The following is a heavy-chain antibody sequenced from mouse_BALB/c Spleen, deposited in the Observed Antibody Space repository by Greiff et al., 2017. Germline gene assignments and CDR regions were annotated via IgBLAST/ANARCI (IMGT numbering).Heavy chain of an antibody. CDR2: ISSGGST. Sequence: VQLVESGGGLVKPGGSLKLSCAASGFTFSSYAMSWVRQTPEKRLEWVASISSGGSTYYPDSVKGRFTISRDNARNILYLQMSSLRSEDTAMYYCARAPYYYGSSSFAYWGQGTLVTVSA. CDR3: ARAPYYYGSSSFAY. CDR1: GFTFSSYA. J-gene: IGHJ3*01. V-gene: IGHV5-6-5*01. D-gene: IGHD1-1*01.